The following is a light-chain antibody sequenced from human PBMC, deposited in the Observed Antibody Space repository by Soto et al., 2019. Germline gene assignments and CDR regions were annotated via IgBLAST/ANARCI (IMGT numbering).Light chain of an antibody. Sequence: DIQMTQSPSTLSASVGDGVTLTCRASQSINSWLAWYQQRPGKGPKLLIHKASILEGGVPSRFSGSASGTEFTLTISSLQPDDFATYYCLQYNHYPLTFGGGTKVEIK. CDR2: KAS. CDR3: LQYNHYPLT. CDR1: QSINSW. V-gene: IGKV1-5*03. J-gene: IGKJ4*01.